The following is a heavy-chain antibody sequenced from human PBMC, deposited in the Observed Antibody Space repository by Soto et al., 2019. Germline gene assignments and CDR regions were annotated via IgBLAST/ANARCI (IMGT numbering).Heavy chain of an antibody. CDR3: ARRESSWVDY. J-gene: IGHJ4*02. CDR1: GGSISSSSYY. CDR2: IYYSGST. Sequence: ETLSLTCTVSGGSISSSSYYWGWIRQPPGKGLEWIGSIYYSGSTYYNPSLKSRVTISVDTSKNQFSLKLSSVTAADTAVYYCARRESSWVDYWGQGTLVTVSS. D-gene: IGHD6-13*01. V-gene: IGHV4-39*01.